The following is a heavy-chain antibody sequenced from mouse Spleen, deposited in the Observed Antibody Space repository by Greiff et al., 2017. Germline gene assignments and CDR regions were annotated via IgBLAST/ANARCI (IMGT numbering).Heavy chain of an antibody. CDR2: IYPGDGDT. V-gene: IGHV1-80*01. CDR1: GYAFSSYW. Sequence: VHLVESGAELVKPGASVKISCKASGYAFSSYWMNXVKQRPGKGLEWIGQIYPGDGDTNYNGKFKGKATLTADKSSSTAYMQLSSLTSEDSAVYFCARYGNYYFDYWGQGTTLTVSS. J-gene: IGHJ2*01. CDR3: ARYGNYYFDY. D-gene: IGHD2-1*01.